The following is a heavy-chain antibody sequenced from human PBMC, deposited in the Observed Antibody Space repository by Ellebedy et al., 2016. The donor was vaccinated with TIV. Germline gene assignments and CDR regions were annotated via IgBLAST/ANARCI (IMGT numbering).Heavy chain of an antibody. CDR2: INQDGSQK. Sequence: GGSLRLSCAASGFTFSSYWMTWVRQAPGKGLEWVANINQDGSQKYYVDSVKGRFTISRDKAKNSLYLLMNSLSAEDTGVYYCATDGSYGDYRSPAHAFEAWGQGTMVSVSS. D-gene: IGHD4-17*01. J-gene: IGHJ3*01. CDR3: ATDGSYGDYRSPAHAFEA. V-gene: IGHV3-7*01. CDR1: GFTFSSYW.